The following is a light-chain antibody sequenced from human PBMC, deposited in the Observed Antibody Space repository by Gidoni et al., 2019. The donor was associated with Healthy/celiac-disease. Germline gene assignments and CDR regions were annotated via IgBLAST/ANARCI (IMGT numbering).Light chain of an antibody. V-gene: IGKV1-9*01. J-gene: IGKJ3*01. Sequence: DIQLTQSPSFLSASVGDRVTITCRASQGISSYLAWYQQKPGKAPKLLIYAASTLQSGVPSRFSGSGSGTEFTLTISSLQPEDCATYYCQQLLFXPXTKVDIK. CDR2: AAS. CDR3: QQLL. CDR1: QGISSY.